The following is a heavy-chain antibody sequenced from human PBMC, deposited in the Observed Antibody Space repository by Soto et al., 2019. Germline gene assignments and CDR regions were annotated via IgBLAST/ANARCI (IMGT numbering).Heavy chain of an antibody. CDR1: VYSVSSNRAA. CDR3: AGSIAYFYYYYYGMDV. V-gene: IGHV6-1*01. D-gene: IGHD6-6*01. J-gene: IGHJ6*02. CDR2: TYYRSKWYN. Sequence: SQTLSLTGAISVYSVSSNRAAWKWIRQSPSRGVEWLGRTYYRSKWYNDYAVSVKSRITINPDTSKNQFSLQLNSVTPEDTAVYYCAGSIAYFYYYYYGMDVWGQGTTVTVSS.